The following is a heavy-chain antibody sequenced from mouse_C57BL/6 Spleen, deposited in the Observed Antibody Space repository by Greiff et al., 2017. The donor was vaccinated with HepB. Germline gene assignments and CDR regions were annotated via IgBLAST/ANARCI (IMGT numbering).Heavy chain of an antibody. J-gene: IGHJ4*01. CDR2: IDPENGDT. D-gene: IGHD1-1*01. V-gene: IGHV14-4*01. CDR3: TSGYGYYYAMDY. CDR1: GFNIKDDY. Sequence: VQLQQSGAELVRPGASVKLSCTASGFNIKDDYMHWVKQRPEQGLEWIGWIDPENGDTEYASKFQGKATITADTSSNTAYLQLSSLTSEDTAVYYCTSGYGYYYAMDYWGQGTSVTVSS.